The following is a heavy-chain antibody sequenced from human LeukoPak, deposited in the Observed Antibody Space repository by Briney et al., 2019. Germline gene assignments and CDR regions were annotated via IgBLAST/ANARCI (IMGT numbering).Heavy chain of an antibody. Sequence: GGSLTLSWAAAGFTLSSYAMRWVRQAPGEGLEWVSATSGSGGSTYYGDSVEERLTISRDNSEKTLYLQMNSLRAEDTAVYSCAKNEHRLAAAGSTWVYCYYYCMDVWGKGTTVTVSS. CDR2: TSGSGGST. D-gene: IGHD6-13*01. CDR1: GFTLSSYA. CDR3: AKNEHRLAAAGSTWVYCYYYCMDV. J-gene: IGHJ6*03. V-gene: IGHV3-23*02.